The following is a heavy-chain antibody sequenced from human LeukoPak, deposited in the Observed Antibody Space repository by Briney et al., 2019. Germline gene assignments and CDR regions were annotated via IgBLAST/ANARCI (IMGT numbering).Heavy chain of an antibody. CDR1: GFTFSSYG. CDR3: ARDARQRVHPPWTAITIFGVVTSETSSYYYGMDV. CDR2: IWYDGSNK. D-gene: IGHD3-3*01. Sequence: GGSLRLSCAASGFTFSSYGMHWVRQAPGKGLEWVAVIWYDGSNKYYADSVKGRFTISRDNSKNTLYLQMNSLRAEDTAVYYCARDARQRVHPPWTAITIFGVVTSETSSYYYGMDVWGQGTTVTVSS. V-gene: IGHV3-33*01. J-gene: IGHJ6*02.